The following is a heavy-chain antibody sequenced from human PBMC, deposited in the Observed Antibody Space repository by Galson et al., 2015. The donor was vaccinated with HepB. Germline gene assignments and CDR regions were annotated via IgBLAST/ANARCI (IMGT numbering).Heavy chain of an antibody. CDR3: AREVKQWLAHEWFDP. CDR2: ISAYNGNT. CDR1: GYTFTSYG. Sequence: SVKVSCKASGYTFTSYGISWVRQAPGQGLEWMGWISAYNGNTNYAQKLQGRVTMTTDTSTSTAYMELRSLRSDDTAVYYCAREVKQWLAHEWFDPWGRGTLVTVSS. V-gene: IGHV1-18*01. J-gene: IGHJ5*02. D-gene: IGHD6-19*01.